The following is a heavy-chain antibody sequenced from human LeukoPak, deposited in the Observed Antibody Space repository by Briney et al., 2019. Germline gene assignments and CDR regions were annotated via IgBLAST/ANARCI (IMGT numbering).Heavy chain of an antibody. CDR3: AKDPHSSSWYRLAFDI. CDR2: ISGSSGST. J-gene: IGHJ3*02. V-gene: IGHV3-23*01. CDR1: GFTFSSYA. Sequence: GGSLRLSCAASGFTFSSYAMSWVRQAPGKGLEWVSAISGSSGSTYYADSVKGRFTISRDNSKNTLYLQMNSLRAEDTAVYYCAKDPHSSSWYRLAFDIWGQGTMVTVSS. D-gene: IGHD6-13*01.